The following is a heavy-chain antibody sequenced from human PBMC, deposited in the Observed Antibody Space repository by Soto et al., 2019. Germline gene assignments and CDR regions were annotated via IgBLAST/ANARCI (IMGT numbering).Heavy chain of an antibody. D-gene: IGHD3-22*01. V-gene: IGHV1-69*13. Sequence: ASVKVSCKASGGTFSSYAISWVRQAPGQGLEWMGGIIPIFGTANYAQKFQGRVTITADESTSTAYMELSSLRSEDTAVYYCARERTNSAYYYDSSGYYRNYGMDVWGQGTTVTVS. CDR3: ARERTNSAYYYDSSGYYRNYGMDV. J-gene: IGHJ6*02. CDR1: GGTFSSYA. CDR2: IIPIFGTA.